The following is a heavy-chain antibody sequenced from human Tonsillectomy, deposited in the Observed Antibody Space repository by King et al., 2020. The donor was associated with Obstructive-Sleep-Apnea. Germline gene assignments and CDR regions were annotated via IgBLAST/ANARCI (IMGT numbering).Heavy chain of an antibody. CDR2: ISTTGTLK. CDR3: ARDRGVGGSGYDY. Sequence: VQLVESGGGLVKPGGSLRLSCAASGFSFSDFYVSWIRQAPGRGPEWVSYISTTGTLKTYADSVKGRFTISRDNANNSMFLQMNSLRVEDTAVYYCARDRGVGGSGYDYWGQGTLVTVSS. CDR1: GFSFSDFY. J-gene: IGHJ4*02. D-gene: IGHD3-10*01. V-gene: IGHV3-11*06.